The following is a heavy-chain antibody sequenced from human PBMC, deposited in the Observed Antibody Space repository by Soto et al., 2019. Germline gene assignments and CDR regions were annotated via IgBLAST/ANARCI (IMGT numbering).Heavy chain of an antibody. J-gene: IGHJ4*02. CDR2: IIPIFGTA. D-gene: IGHD1-26*01. CDR1: GYTFTSYD. CDR3: TADLARGRYSVY. Sequence: SVKVSCKASGYTFTSYDINWVRQAPGQGLEWMGGIIPIFGTANYAQKFQGRVTITADESTSTAYMELSSLRSEDTAVYYCTADLARGRYSVYWGQGTPVTVSS. V-gene: IGHV1-69*13.